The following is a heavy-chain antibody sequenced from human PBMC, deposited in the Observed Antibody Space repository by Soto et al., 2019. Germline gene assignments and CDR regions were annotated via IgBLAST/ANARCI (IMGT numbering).Heavy chain of an antibody. Sequence: KPSETLSLTCTVSGGSISSYYWSWIRQPPGKGLEWIGYIYYSGSTNYNPSLKSRVTISVDTSKNQFSLKLSSVTAADTAVDYCARGKTNYYYGMDVWGQGTTVTVSS. CDR1: GGSISSYY. CDR3: ARGKTNYYYGMDV. V-gene: IGHV4-59*01. D-gene: IGHD1-1*01. CDR2: IYYSGST. J-gene: IGHJ6*02.